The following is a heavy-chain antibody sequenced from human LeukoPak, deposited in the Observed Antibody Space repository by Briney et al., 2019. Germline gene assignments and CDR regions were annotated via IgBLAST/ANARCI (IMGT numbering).Heavy chain of an antibody. CDR2: ISSSSSYI. CDR1: GFTFSSYS. CDR3: AREDSGIATVDY. Sequence: GRSLRLSCAASGFTFSSYSMNWVRQAPGKGLEWVSSISSSSSYIYYADSVKGRFTISRDNAKNSLYLQMNSLRAEDTAVYYCAREDSGIATVDYWGQGTLVTVSS. J-gene: IGHJ4*02. V-gene: IGHV3-21*01. D-gene: IGHD6-25*01.